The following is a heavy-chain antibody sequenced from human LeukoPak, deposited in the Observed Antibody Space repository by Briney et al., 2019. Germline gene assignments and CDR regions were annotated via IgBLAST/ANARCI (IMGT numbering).Heavy chain of an antibody. CDR1: GYTFTSYG. J-gene: IGHJ4*02. V-gene: IGHV1-18*01. D-gene: IGHD3-3*01. CDR2: ISAYNGNT. Sequence: ASVKVSCKASGYTFTSYGISWVRQAPGQGLEWIGWISAYNGNTNYAQKLQGRVTMTTDTSTSTAYMELRSLRSDDTAVYYCARDSGYYDFWSGYYPFDYWGQGTLVTVSS. CDR3: ARDSGYYDFWSGYYPFDY.